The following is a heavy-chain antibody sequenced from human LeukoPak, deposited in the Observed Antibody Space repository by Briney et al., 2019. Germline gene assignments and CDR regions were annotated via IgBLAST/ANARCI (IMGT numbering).Heavy chain of an antibody. CDR2: INGRGTET. Sequence: GGSLRLSCAASGFTFSTYAMTWVRQAPGKGLEWVSAINGRGTETYYGDSVKGRFTISRDDSKNTMFLQMNSLGADDTAVYYCAKKATVGDYYYYMDVWGKGTTVTVS. J-gene: IGHJ6*03. V-gene: IGHV3-23*01. CDR1: GFTFSTYA. D-gene: IGHD2-15*01. CDR3: AKKATVGDYYYYMDV.